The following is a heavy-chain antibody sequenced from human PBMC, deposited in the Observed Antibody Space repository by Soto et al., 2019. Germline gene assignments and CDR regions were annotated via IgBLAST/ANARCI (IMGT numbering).Heavy chain of an antibody. CDR3: ANAPVVYGVFPHY. V-gene: IGHV4-39*01. CDR2: IYYSGST. J-gene: IGHJ4*02. Sequence: SETLSLTCTVSGGSISSGSYYWGWIRQPPGKGLEWIGSIYYSGSTYYNPSLKSRVTISVDTSKNQFSLKLSSITAVDTAVYYCANAPVVYGVFPHYWGQTILVTVSS. CDR1: GGSISSGSYY. D-gene: IGHD2-15*01.